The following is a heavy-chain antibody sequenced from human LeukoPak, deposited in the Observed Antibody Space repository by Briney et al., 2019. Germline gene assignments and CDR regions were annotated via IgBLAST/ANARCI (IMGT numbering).Heavy chain of an antibody. CDR3: ARGRITMVRGVILDY. J-gene: IGHJ4*02. V-gene: IGHV4-34*01. CDR2: INHSEST. D-gene: IGHD3-10*01. Sequence: SETLSLTCAVYGGSFSGYYWSWIRQPPGKGLEWIGEINHSESTNYNPSLKSRVTISVDTSKSQFSLKLSSVTAADTAVYYCARGRITMVRGVILDYWGQGTLVTVSS. CDR1: GGSFSGYY.